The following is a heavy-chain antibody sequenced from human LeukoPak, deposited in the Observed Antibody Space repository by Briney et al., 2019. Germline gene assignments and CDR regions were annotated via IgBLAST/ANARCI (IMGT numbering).Heavy chain of an antibody. V-gene: IGHV4-39*07. CDR1: GGSISSSSYY. CDR3: ARDQVRVVSNYYYYMDV. CDR2: IYYSGST. D-gene: IGHD3-3*01. J-gene: IGHJ6*03. Sequence: KSSETLSLTCTVSGGSISSSSYYWGWIRQPPGKGLEWIGSIYYSGSTYYNPSLKSRVTISVDTSKNQFSLKLSSVTAADTAVYYCARDQVRVVSNYYYYMDVWGKGTTVTISS.